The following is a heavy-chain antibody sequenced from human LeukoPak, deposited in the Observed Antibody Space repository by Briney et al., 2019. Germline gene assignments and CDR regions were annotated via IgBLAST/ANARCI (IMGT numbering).Heavy chain of an antibody. V-gene: IGHV3-15*01. J-gene: IGHJ4*02. D-gene: IGHD3-3*01. Sequence: GGSLRLSCAASGFTFSNALMSWVRQAPGKGLEWVGRIKSKTDGGTTDYAAPVKGRFTISRDDSKNTLYLQMNILKTEDTAVYYCTTVHYYDFWSGYYRHYWGQGTLVTVSS. CDR3: TTVHYYDFWSGYYRHY. CDR1: GFTFSNAL. CDR2: IKSKTDGGTT.